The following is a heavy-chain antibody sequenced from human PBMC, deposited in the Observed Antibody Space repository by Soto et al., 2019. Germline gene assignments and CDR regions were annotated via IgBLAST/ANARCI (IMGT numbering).Heavy chain of an antibody. CDR2: IYGSVNT. CDR1: GTSLNSGTNY. V-gene: IGHV4-61*01. D-gene: IGHD6-19*01. CDR3: ARNMRYSSGWYWLPASN. J-gene: IGHJ4*02. Sequence: SETLSLTCTVSGTSLNSGTNYWNWVRQPPGKALEWIGYIYGSVNTKYNPSLKSRVTISLDTSKNQVSLKMTSVTATDTAMYYCARNMRYSSGWYWLPASNWGQGTLVTVSS.